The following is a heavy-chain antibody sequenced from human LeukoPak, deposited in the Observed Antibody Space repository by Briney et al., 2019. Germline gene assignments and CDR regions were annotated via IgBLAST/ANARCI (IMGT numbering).Heavy chain of an antibody. Sequence: SGPTLVKPTQTLTLTCTFSGFSLSTSGVGVGWIRQPPGKALEWLALIYWDDDKRYSPSLKSRLTITKDTSKNQVVLTMTNMDPVDTATYYCAHQAGEYSGYDLWGYYYYMDVWGKGTTVTVSS. CDR2: IYWDDDK. D-gene: IGHD5-12*01. CDR1: GFSLSTSGVG. CDR3: AHQAGEYSGYDLWGYYYYMDV. V-gene: IGHV2-5*02. J-gene: IGHJ6*03.